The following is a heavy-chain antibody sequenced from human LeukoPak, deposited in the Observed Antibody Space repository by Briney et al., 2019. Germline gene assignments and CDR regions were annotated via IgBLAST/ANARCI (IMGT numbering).Heavy chain of an antibody. D-gene: IGHD1-26*01. CDR3: ARDRLGATWAFDY. CDR1: GFTFTSYE. J-gene: IGHJ4*02. Sequence: GGSLRLSCAASGFTFTSYEMNWVRQAPGKGLEWVSYITISGSTIYYADSVKGRFTISRDNAKNSLYLQMNSLRAEDTAVYYCARDRLGATWAFDYWGQGTLVTVSS. CDR2: ITISGSTI. V-gene: IGHV3-48*03.